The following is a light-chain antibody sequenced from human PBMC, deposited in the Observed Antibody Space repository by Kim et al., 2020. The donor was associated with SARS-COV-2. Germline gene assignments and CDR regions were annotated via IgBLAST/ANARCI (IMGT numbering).Light chain of an antibody. Sequence: GQSLPISCTGTSSDVCGYNFVSWYQQHPGKVPKLMIYDVNKRPSGVSDRFSGSKSGNTASLTISGLQAEDEADYYCSSYTSSTTFVFGTGTKVTVL. J-gene: IGLJ1*01. CDR3: SSYTSSTTFV. CDR2: DVN. CDR1: SSDVCGYNF. V-gene: IGLV2-14*03.